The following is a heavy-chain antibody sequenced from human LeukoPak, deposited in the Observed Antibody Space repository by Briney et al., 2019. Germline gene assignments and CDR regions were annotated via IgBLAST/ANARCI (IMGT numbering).Heavy chain of an antibody. CDR3: ARGITMVRGPPHFDY. V-gene: IGHV4-59*12. CDR1: GGSISSYY. Sequence: KPSETLSLTCTVSGGSISSYYWSWIRQPPGKGLEWIGYIYYSGSTNYNPSLKSRVTISVDTSKNQFSLKLSSVTAADTAVYYCARGITMVRGPPHFDYWGQGTLVTVSS. J-gene: IGHJ4*02. CDR2: IYYSGST. D-gene: IGHD3-10*01.